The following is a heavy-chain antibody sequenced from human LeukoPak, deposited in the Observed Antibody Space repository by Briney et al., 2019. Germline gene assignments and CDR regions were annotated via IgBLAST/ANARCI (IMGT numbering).Heavy chain of an antibody. Sequence: PSETLSLTCTVSGGSISSSSCYWGWIRQPPGKGLEWIGSIYYSGSTYYNPSLKSRVTISVDTSKNQFSLKLSSVTAADTAVYYCARQGMRRAIRPWGQGTLVTVSS. CDR1: GGSISSSSCY. D-gene: IGHD3-10*01. CDR2: IYYSGST. V-gene: IGHV4-39*01. CDR3: ARQGMRRAIRP. J-gene: IGHJ5*02.